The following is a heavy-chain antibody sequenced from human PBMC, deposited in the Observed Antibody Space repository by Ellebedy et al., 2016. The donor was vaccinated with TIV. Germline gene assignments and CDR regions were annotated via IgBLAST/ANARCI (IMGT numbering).Heavy chain of an antibody. J-gene: IGHJ4*02. Sequence: GGSLRLXCAASGFTFSSYAMSWVRQAPGKGLGWVSTISGSGDNTYYADSVKGRFTISRDNSKNTLYLQMNSLRAEDTAVYYCAKDRVTVVGTGWVDYWGQGTLVTVSS. CDR2: ISGSGDNT. V-gene: IGHV3-23*01. CDR1: GFTFSSYA. D-gene: IGHD6-13*01. CDR3: AKDRVTVVGTGWVDY.